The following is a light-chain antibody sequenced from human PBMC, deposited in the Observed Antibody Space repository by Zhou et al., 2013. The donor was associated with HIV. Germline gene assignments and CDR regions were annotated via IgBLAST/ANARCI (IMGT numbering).Light chain of an antibody. Sequence: DIQMTQSPSSLSASVGDRVTITCRASQIISTYLNWYQQKPGKAPNLLIYAASSLQGGVPSRFSGRGSGTDFTLTITSLQPEDFATYYCQQSYSTSRGRWTFGQGTKVEIK. CDR1: QIISTY. V-gene: IGKV1-39*01. J-gene: IGKJ1*01. CDR3: QQSYSTSRGRWT. CDR2: AAS.